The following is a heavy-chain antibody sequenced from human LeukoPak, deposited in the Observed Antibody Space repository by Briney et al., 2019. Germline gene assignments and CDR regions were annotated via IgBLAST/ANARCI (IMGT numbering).Heavy chain of an antibody. D-gene: IGHD1-14*01. Sequence: GASVKVSCKASGYTFTSYGISWVRQAPGQGLEWMGWISAYNGNTNYAQKLQGRVTMTTDTSTSTAYMELRSLRSDDTAVYYCARDNRPREGSSNWFDPWGQGTLVTVSS. CDR2: ISAYNGNT. CDR3: ARDNRPREGSSNWFDP. V-gene: IGHV1-18*01. CDR1: GYTFTSYG. J-gene: IGHJ5*02.